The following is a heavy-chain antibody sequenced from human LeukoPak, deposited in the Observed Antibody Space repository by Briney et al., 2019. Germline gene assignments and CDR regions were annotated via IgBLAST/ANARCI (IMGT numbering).Heavy chain of an antibody. J-gene: IGHJ4*02. Sequence: SGPTLVKPTQTLTLTCTFSGFSLRTRGMGVGWIRQPPGKALEWLARNDWDDDKFYSTSLKTRLTISKDTSKNQVVLTMTNMDPVDTATYYCARTESGSGYDYWGQGTLVTVSS. CDR3: ARTESGSGYDY. CDR2: NDWDDDK. V-gene: IGHV2-70*04. D-gene: IGHD3-10*01. CDR1: GFSLRTRGMG.